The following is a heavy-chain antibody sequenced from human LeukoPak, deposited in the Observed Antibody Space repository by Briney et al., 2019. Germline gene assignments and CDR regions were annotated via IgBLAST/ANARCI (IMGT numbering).Heavy chain of an antibody. J-gene: IGHJ4*02. V-gene: IGHV3-11*04. D-gene: IGHD2-2*01. Sequence: GGSLRLSCAASGFTFSDYYMSWIRQAPGKGLEWVSYISSSGSTINYADSVKGRFTISRDNAKNSLYLQMNSLRAEDTAVYYCATESDIVVVPAAIWGQGTLVTVSS. CDR1: GFTFSDYY. CDR3: ATESDIVVVPAAI. CDR2: ISSSGSTI.